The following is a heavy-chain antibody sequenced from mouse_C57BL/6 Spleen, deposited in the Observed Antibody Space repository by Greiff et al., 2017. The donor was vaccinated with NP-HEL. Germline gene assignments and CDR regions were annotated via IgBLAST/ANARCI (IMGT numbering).Heavy chain of an antibody. CDR1: GYAFTNYL. D-gene: IGHD1-1*01. V-gene: IGHV1-54*01. CDR2: INPGSGGT. Sequence: QVQLKESGAELVRPGTSVKVSCKASGYAFTNYLIEWVKQRPGQGLEWIGVINPGSGGTNYNEKFKGKATLTADKSSSTAYMQLSSLTSEDSAVYCCARGEDPTRYFDDWGTGTTVTVSS. J-gene: IGHJ1*03. CDR3: ARGEDPTRYFDD.